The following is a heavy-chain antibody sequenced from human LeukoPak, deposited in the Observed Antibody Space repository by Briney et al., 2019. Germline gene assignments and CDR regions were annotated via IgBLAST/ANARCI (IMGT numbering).Heavy chain of an antibody. D-gene: IGHD6-13*01. CDR3: AKDRRFLQQQLWSGVFDY. V-gene: IGHV3-30*18. Sequence: GGSLRLSCAASGFTFSSYGMHWVRQAPGKGLEWVAVISYDGSNKYYADSVKGRFTISRDNSKNTLYLQMNSLRAEDTAVYYCAKDRRFLQQQLWSGVFDYWGQGTLVTVSS. CDR2: ISYDGSNK. J-gene: IGHJ4*02. CDR1: GFTFSSYG.